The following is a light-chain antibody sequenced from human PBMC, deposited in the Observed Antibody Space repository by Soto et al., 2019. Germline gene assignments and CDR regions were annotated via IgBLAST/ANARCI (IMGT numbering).Light chain of an antibody. J-gene: IGLJ2*01. V-gene: IGLV2-8*01. CDR2: EVS. CDR3: SSYAGSNKKI. CDR1: SSDVGGYNY. Sequence: QSALTQPPSASGSPGQSVTISCTGSSSDVGGYNYVSWYQQLPGKAPKLMIYEVSKRPSGVPDRFSGSKSGNTASLTVSGLQAEDEADYYCSSYAGSNKKIFGGGTQLTVL.